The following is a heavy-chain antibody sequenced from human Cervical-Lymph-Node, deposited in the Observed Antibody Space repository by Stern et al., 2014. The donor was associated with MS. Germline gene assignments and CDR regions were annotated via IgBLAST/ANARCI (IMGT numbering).Heavy chain of an antibody. CDR1: GFTFSGYA. CDR2: VSSDGDYK. V-gene: IGHV3-30-3*01. CDR3: ARCNGGSCYYFDY. Sequence: VQLLESGGGIVQPGRSLRLSCAASGFTFSGYALHWVRQAPGKGLDWVASVSSDGDYKYYADSVKGRFTISRDNSRNTLHLQMNNLRADDTAIYYCARCNGGSCYYFDYWGQGTLVTVSS. J-gene: IGHJ4*02. D-gene: IGHD2-15*01.